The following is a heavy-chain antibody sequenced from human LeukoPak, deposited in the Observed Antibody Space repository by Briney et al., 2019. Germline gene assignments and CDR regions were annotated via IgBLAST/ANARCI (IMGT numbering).Heavy chain of an antibody. J-gene: IGHJ4*02. CDR2: ISSSSSTI. CDR3: ARDRHIVVPTARRYFDY. D-gene: IGHD2-21*02. Sequence: GGSLRLSCAASGFTFSSYSMNWVRQAPGKGLEWVSYISSSSSTIYYADSVKGRFTISRDNAKNSLYLQMNSLRAEDTAVYYCARDRHIVVPTARRYFDYWGQGTLVTVSS. CDR1: GFTFSSYS. V-gene: IGHV3-48*04.